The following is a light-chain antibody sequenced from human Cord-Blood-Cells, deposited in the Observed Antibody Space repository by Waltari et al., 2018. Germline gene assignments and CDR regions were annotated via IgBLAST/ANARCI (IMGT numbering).Light chain of an antibody. CDR3: SSYTSSSTLV. V-gene: IGLV2-14*01. Sequence: QSALPQPASVSGSPGQSITISCTGTSSHVGGYNYVPWYQQHPGKAPKLMIYDVSNRPSGVSNRISGSKSGNTASLTISGLQAEDEADYYCSSYTSSSTLVFGTGTKVTVL. CDR1: SSHVGGYNY. J-gene: IGLJ1*01. CDR2: DVS.